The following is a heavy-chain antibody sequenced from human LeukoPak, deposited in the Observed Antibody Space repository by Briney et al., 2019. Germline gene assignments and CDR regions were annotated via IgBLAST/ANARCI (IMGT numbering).Heavy chain of an antibody. V-gene: IGHV1-2*02. CDR3: ARAKFHCSSTSCYSFYGMDV. CDR1: GYTFTGYY. J-gene: IGHJ6*02. D-gene: IGHD2-2*01. Sequence: ASVKVSCKASGYTFTGYYTHWVRQAPGQGLEWMGWINPNSGGTNYAQKFQGRVTMTRDTSISTAYMELSRLRSDDTAVYYCARAKFHCSSTSCYSFYGMDVWGQGTTVTVSS. CDR2: INPNSGGT.